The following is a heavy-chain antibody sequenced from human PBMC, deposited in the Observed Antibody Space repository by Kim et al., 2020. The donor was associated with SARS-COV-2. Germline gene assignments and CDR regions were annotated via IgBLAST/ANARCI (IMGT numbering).Heavy chain of an antibody. CDR3: AREEVPLAFDY. V-gene: IGHV4-4*07. Sequence: TNYNPSLKSRVTMSVDTSKNQFSLKLSSVTAADTAVYYCAREEVPLAFDYWGQGTLVTVSS. J-gene: IGHJ4*02. CDR2: T.